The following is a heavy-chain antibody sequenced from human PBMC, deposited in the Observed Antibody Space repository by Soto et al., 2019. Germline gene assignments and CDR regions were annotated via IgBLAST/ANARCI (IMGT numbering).Heavy chain of an antibody. V-gene: IGHV1-18*01. CDR3: ARAPPYVWGSYRVNYYYYGMDV. CDR2: ISAYNGNT. CDR1: GYTFTSYG. Sequence: ASVKVSCKACGYTFTSYGISWVRQAPGQGLEWMGWISAYNGNTNYAQKLQGRVTMTTDTSTSTAYMELRSLRSDDTAVYYCARAPPYVWGSYRVNYYYYGMDVWGQGTTVTVS. J-gene: IGHJ6*02. D-gene: IGHD3-16*02.